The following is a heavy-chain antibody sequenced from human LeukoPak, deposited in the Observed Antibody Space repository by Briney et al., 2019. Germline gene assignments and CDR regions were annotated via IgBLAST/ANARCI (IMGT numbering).Heavy chain of an antibody. CDR3: ASIVVVPAAFDY. D-gene: IGHD2-2*01. CDR1: GGSISSGDYY. Sequence: SETLSLTCTVSGGSISSGDYYWSWIRQPPGKGLERIGYIYYSGSTYYNPSLKSRVTISVDTSKSQFSLKLSSVTAADTAVYYCASIVVVPAAFDYWGQGTLVTVSS. J-gene: IGHJ4*02. V-gene: IGHV4-30-4*01. CDR2: IYYSGST.